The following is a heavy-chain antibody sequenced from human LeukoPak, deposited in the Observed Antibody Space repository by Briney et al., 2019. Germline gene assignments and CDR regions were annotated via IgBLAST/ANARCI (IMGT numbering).Heavy chain of an antibody. D-gene: IGHD6-13*01. CDR3: ARAGTYSSSRFDY. CDR1: GGSISSYY. J-gene: IGHJ4*02. Sequence: KTSETLSLTCTVSGGSISSYYWSWVRQPPGKGLEWLGYIYYSGSTNYNPSLKSRVTISVDTSKNQFSLKLSSVTAADTAVYYCARAGTYSSSRFDYWGQGTLVTVSS. V-gene: IGHV4-59*01. CDR2: IYYSGST.